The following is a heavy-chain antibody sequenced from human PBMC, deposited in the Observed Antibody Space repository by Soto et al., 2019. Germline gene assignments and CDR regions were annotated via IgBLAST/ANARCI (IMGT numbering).Heavy chain of an antibody. CDR1: GFTFSSYA. Sequence: PGGSLRLSCAASGFTFSSYAMHWVRQAPGKGLEWVAVISYDGSNKYYADSVKGRFTISRDNSKNTLYLQMNSLRTEDTAVYYCARDHTAVVAHYYGMDVWGQGTTVTVSS. D-gene: IGHD2-15*01. J-gene: IGHJ6*02. V-gene: IGHV3-30-3*01. CDR3: ARDHTAVVAHYYGMDV. CDR2: ISYDGSNK.